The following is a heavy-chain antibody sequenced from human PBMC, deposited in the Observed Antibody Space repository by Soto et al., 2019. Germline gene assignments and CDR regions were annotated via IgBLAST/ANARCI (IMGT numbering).Heavy chain of an antibody. V-gene: IGHV3-15*07. CDR3: TTVTYYYDSSGYLGVAY. D-gene: IGHD3-22*01. J-gene: IGHJ4*02. CDR1: GFTFSNAW. Sequence: EVQLVESGGGLVKPGGSLRLSCAASGFTFSNAWMNWVRQAPGKGLEWVGRIKSKTEGGTTDYAAPVKGRFNISRDDSKNTLYLQMNSLKTEDTAVYYCTTVTYYYDSSGYLGVAYWGQGTLVTVSA. CDR2: IKSKTEGGTT.